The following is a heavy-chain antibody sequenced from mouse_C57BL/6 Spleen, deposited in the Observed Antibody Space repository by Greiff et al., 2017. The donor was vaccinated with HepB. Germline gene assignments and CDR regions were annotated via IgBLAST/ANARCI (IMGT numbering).Heavy chain of an antibody. CDR2: ISSGSSTI. CDR3: AKSYYYGSSYGYFDY. J-gene: IGHJ2*01. D-gene: IGHD1-1*01. CDR1: GFTFSDYG. Sequence: EVKLVESGGGLVKPGGSLKLSCAASGFTFSDYGMHWVRQAPEKGLEWVAYISSGSSTIYYADTVKGRFTISRDNAKNTLFLQMTSLRSEDTAMYYCAKSYYYGSSYGYFDYWGQGTTLTVSS. V-gene: IGHV5-17*01.